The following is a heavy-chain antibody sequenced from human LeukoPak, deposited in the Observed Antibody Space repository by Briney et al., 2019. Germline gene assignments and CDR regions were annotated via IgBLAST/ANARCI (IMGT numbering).Heavy chain of an antibody. CDR1: GYTFTGYY. CDR3: ASFYGGNRHYYYYYMDV. Sequence: ASVKVSCKASGYTFTGYYMHWVRQAPGQGLEWMGWINPNSGGTNYAQKFQGRVTMTRDTSISTAYMELSRLRSDDTALYYCASFYGGNRHYYYYYMDVWGKGTTVTVSS. CDR2: INPNSGGT. D-gene: IGHD4-23*01. V-gene: IGHV1-2*02. J-gene: IGHJ6*03.